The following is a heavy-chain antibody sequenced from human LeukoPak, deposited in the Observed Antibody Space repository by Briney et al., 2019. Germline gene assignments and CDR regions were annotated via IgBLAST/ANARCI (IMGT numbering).Heavy chain of an antibody. CDR1: GGSFSGYY. D-gene: IGHD3-22*01. J-gene: IGHJ4*02. CDR3: ARARLREYDSSGYYYNWFDY. CDR2: IYTSGST. V-gene: IGHV4-59*10. Sequence: SETLSLTCAVYGGSFSGYYWSWIRQPAGKGLEWIGRIYTSGSTTYNPSLKSRVTISVDTSKNQFSLKLSSVTAADTAVYYCARARLREYDSSGYYYNWFDYWGQGTLVTVSS.